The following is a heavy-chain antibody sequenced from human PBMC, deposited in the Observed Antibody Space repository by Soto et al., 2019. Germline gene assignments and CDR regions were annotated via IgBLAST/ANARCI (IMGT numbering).Heavy chain of an antibody. Sequence: EVKVVESGGGSVQPGGSLRLSCTVSGFPFSGYLMDWVRQAPGKGLEWVANINNDGSEVYYGDSVKGRFTISRDNAKNSLYLQMSSRIVEGMVVYYCARGLVDMWGQGTMVTVSS. CDR2: INNDGSEV. CDR1: GFPFSGYL. D-gene: IGHD3-10*01. J-gene: IGHJ3*02. CDR3: ARGLVDM. V-gene: IGHV3-7*05.